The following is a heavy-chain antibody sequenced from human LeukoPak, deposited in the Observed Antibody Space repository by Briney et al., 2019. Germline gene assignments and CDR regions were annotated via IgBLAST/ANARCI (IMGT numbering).Heavy chain of an antibody. J-gene: IGHJ4*02. Sequence: APVKVSCKASGYTFTSYDISWVRQAPGQGLEWMGWISAYNDDTNYAQNLQGRVTMTTDTSTNTAYMELRSLRSDDTAVYYCARGLRHITIFGVVTPTFDYWGQGTLVTVSS. CDR3: ARGLRHITIFGVVTPTFDY. CDR2: ISAYNDDT. CDR1: GYTFTSYD. V-gene: IGHV1-18*01. D-gene: IGHD3-3*01.